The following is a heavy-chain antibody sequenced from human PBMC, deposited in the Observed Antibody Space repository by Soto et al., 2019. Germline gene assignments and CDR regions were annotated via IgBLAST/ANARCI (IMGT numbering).Heavy chain of an antibody. D-gene: IGHD2-2*01. CDR1: GGSFSGYY. CDR2: INHSGST. V-gene: IGHV4-34*01. J-gene: IGHJ6*03. Sequence: SETLSLTCAVYGGSFSGYYWSWIRQPPGKGLEWIGEINHSGSTNYNPSLKSRVTISVDTSKNQFSLKLSSVTAADTAVYYCARGLGRYCSSTSCYASYYYYMDVWGKGTTVTVSS. CDR3: ARGLGRYCSSTSCYASYYYYMDV.